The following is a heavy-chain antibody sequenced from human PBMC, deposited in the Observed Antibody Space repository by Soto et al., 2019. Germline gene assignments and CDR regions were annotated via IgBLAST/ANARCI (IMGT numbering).Heavy chain of an antibody. V-gene: IGHV4-34*01. Sequence: PSETLSLTCAVYGGSFSGYYWIWIRQPPGKGLEWIGEINHSGSTNYNPSLKSRVTISVDTSKNQFSLKLSSVTAADTAVYYCARGPNYGSGSYYRPWGQGTLVTVSS. CDR2: INHSGST. D-gene: IGHD3-10*01. CDR1: GGSFSGYY. J-gene: IGHJ5*02. CDR3: ARGPNYGSGSYYRP.